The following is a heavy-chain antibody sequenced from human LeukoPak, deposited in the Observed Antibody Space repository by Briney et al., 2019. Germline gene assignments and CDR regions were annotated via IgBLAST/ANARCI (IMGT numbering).Heavy chain of an antibody. CDR1: GASFRNYY. Sequence: PSETLSLTCAVYGASFRNYYWSWIRQPAGKGLEWIGRIYTSGSTNYNPSLKSRVTMSVDTSKNQFSLKLSSVTAADTAVYYCARETEWLQSLGNWFDPWGQGTLVTVSS. CDR2: IYTSGST. J-gene: IGHJ5*02. V-gene: IGHV4-59*10. CDR3: ARETEWLQSLGNWFDP. D-gene: IGHD5-24*01.